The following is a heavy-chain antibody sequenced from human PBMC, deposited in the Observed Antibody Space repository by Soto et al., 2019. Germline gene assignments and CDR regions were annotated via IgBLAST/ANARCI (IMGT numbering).Heavy chain of an antibody. J-gene: IGHJ6*02. CDR2: IVVGSGNT. V-gene: IGHV1-58*01. Sequence: SLKLSWKGSGLTFTISAVQCVRHARGQRLEWIGWIVVGSGNTNYAQKFQERVTITRDMSTSTAYMELSSLRSEDTAVYYCAAFGAQQLVTLRKDYYYYGMDVWGQGTTVTVSS. CDR3: AAFGAQQLVTLRKDYYYYGMDV. CDR1: GLTFTISA. D-gene: IGHD6-13*01.